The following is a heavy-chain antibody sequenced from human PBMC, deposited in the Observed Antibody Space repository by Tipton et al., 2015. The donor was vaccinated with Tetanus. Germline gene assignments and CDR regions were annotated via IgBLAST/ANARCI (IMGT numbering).Heavy chain of an antibody. CDR1: GGSISSGGYS. D-gene: IGHD1-26*01. J-gene: IGHJ4*02. CDR3: ARDQGMGARGWNDFGY. CDR2: IYFSGST. Sequence: TLSLTCTVSGGSISSGGYSWSWIRQPPGKGLEWIGDIYFSGSTYYNPSLKSRVTISVDTSKNQFSLKLNSVTAADTAVYYCARDQGMGARGWNDFGYWGQVILVTFSS. V-gene: IGHV4-31*03.